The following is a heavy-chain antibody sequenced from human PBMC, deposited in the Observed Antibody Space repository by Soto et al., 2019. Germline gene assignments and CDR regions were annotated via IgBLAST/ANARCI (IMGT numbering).Heavy chain of an antibody. CDR3: ARDHPPNSIAKSFDY. Sequence: GGSLRLSCAASGFTFSSYAMHWVRQAPGKGLEWVAVISYDGSNKYYADSVKGRFTISRDNSKNTLYLQMNSLRAEDTAVYYCARDHPPNSIAKSFDYWGQGTLVTVSS. D-gene: IGHD1-7*01. V-gene: IGHV3-30-3*01. CDR1: GFTFSSYA. J-gene: IGHJ4*02. CDR2: ISYDGSNK.